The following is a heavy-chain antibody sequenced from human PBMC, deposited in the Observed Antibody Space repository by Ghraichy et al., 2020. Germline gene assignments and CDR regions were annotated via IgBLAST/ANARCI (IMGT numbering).Heavy chain of an antibody. J-gene: IGHJ3*01. CDR1: GGSISSSSYY. CDR3: AMRYYDFWSGYSSFDL. D-gene: IGHD3-3*01. Sequence: SETLSLTCTVSGGSISSSSYYWVWIRQPPGKGLEWIGTMYYSGSTSYKPSLKSRVTISVDTSKNQFSLKLTSVTAADTAVYYCAMRYYDFWSGYSSFDLWGQGTMVTVSS. V-gene: IGHV4-39*01. CDR2: MYYSGST.